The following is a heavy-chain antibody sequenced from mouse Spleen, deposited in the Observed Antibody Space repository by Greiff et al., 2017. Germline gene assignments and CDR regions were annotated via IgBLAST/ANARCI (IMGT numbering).Heavy chain of an antibody. CDR3: ARYYGYDGDAMDY. CDR2: IWTGGGS. Sequence: VKLMESGPGLVAPSQSLSITCTVSGFSFTSYAISWVRQPPGKGLEWLGVIWTGGGSNYNSDLKSRLSISIDNSKSQVFLNMNSLQTDDTARYYCARYYGYDGDAMDYWGQGTSVTVSS. V-gene: IGHV2-9-1*01. J-gene: IGHJ4*01. CDR1: GFSFTSYA. D-gene: IGHD2-14*01.